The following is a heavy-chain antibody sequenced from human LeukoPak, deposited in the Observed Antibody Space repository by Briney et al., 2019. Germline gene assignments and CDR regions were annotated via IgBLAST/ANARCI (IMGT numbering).Heavy chain of an antibody. D-gene: IGHD6-19*01. CDR2: ISGSGGST. V-gene: IGHV3-23*01. J-gene: IGHJ4*02. Sequence: GGSLRLSCAASGFTFSSYAMSWVRQAPGKGLEWVSAISGSGGSTYYADSVKGRFTISRDNSKNTLYLQMSSLRAEDTAVYYCAKDGYSSGWYGKDLDFDCWGQGTLVTVSS. CDR1: GFTFSSYA. CDR3: AKDGYSSGWYGKDLDFDC.